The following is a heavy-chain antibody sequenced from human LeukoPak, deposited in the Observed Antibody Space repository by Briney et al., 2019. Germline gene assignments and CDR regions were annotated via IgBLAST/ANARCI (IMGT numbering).Heavy chain of an antibody. J-gene: IGHJ4*02. Sequence: ASVKVSCKASGYTFTSYYMHWVRQAPGQGLEWMGIINPSGGSTSYAQKFQGRVTMTRDTSASTAYMELSSLRSEDMAVYYCAREARITIFGVPIPTRHYGFDYWGQGTLVTVSS. CDR3: AREARITIFGVPIPTRHYGFDY. D-gene: IGHD3-3*01. V-gene: IGHV1-46*01. CDR2: INPSGGST. CDR1: GYTFTSYY.